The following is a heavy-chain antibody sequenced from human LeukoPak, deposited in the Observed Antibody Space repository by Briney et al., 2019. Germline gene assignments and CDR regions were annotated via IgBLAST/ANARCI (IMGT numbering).Heavy chain of an antibody. CDR3: ARVRYNWNYGSSFDI. CDR1: GFTFSSYW. Sequence: GESLRLSCAASGFTFSSYWMSWVRQAPGKGLEWVANIKQDGSEKYYVDSVKGRCTISRDNAKNSLYLQMNSLRAEDTAVYYCARVRYNWNYGSSFDIWGQGTMVTVSS. V-gene: IGHV3-7*01. CDR2: IKQDGSEK. J-gene: IGHJ3*02. D-gene: IGHD1-7*01.